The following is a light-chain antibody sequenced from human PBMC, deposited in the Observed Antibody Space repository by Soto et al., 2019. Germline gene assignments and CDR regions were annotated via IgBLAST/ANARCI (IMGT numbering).Light chain of an antibody. CDR2: AAS. Sequence: DIQMTQSPSSLSASVGDRVTITCRASQSISSYLTWYQQKPGNAPQLLLYAASSLHSGVPSRFSGRGSATDFTLTISSLQPEDFAPWYCQQCYSTPLPFGGGPKVEIK. V-gene: IGKV1-39*01. CDR1: QSISSY. J-gene: IGKJ4*01. CDR3: QQCYSTPLP.